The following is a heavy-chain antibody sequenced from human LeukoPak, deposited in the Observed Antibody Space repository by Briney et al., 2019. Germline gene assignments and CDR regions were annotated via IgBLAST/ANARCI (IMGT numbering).Heavy chain of an antibody. V-gene: IGHV1-69*13. CDR2: IIPIFGAA. D-gene: IGHD5-24*01. CDR3: PRVRDPRLYYFDY. Sequence: AASVKVSCKASGGTFSSYAISWVRQAPGQGLEWMGGIIPIFGAANYAQKFQGRVTITADESTSTAYMELSSLRSEDTAVYYCPRVRDPRLYYFDYSGQGTLVTVSS. CDR1: GGTFSSYA. J-gene: IGHJ4*02.